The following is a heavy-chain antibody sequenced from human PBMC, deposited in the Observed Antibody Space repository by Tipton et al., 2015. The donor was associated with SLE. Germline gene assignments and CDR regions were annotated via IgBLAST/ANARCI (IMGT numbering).Heavy chain of an antibody. CDR3: ARGSGIAAAGVFDY. V-gene: IGHV4-59*01. J-gene: IGHJ4*02. D-gene: IGHD6-13*01. CDR2: IYYSGST. CDR1: GGSISSYY. Sequence: TLSLTCTVPGGSISSYYWSWIRQPPGKGLEWIGYIYYSGSTNYNPSLKSRVTISVDTSKNQFSLKLSSVTAADTAVYYCARGSGIAAAGVFDYWGQGTLVTVSS.